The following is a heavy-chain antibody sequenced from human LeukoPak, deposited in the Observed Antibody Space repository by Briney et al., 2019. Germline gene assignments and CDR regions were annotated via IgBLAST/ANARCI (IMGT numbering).Heavy chain of an antibody. CDR2: INPNSGDT. D-gene: IGHD3-10*01. J-gene: IGHJ4*02. Sequence: ASVKVSCKASGYTFTGYYMHWVRQAPGQGLDWMGWINPNSGDTNYAQKFQGRVTMTRDTSISTAYMELSRLRSDDTAVCFCAREQNDLLLGIDYWGQGTLVSVSS. CDR3: AREQNDLLLGIDY. V-gene: IGHV1-2*02. CDR1: GYTFTGYY.